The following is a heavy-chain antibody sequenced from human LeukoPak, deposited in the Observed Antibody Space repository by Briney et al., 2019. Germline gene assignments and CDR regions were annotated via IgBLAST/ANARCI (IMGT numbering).Heavy chain of an antibody. D-gene: IGHD3-22*01. Sequence: GASVKVSCKASGYTFTSYYMHWVRQAPGQGLEWMGIINPSGGSTSYAQKFQGRVTMTRDTSTSTVYMELSSLRSEDTAVYYCARGLTNYYDSSGYTFGYWGQGTLVTVSS. J-gene: IGHJ4*02. CDR1: GYTFTSYY. V-gene: IGHV1-46*01. CDR3: ARGLTNYYDSSGYTFGY. CDR2: INPSGGST.